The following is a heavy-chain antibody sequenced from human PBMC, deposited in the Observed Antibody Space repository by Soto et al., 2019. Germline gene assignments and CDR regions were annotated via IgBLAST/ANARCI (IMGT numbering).Heavy chain of an antibody. CDR3: ATYRKFFQI. Sequence: SETLSLTCTVSGGSMSSSSYSWGWIRQPPGKGLEWIGRIYYSGSTYYNPSLKSRVTISVDTSKNQFSLKLSSVTAADTAVYYCATYRKFFQIWGQGTKVTVSS. CDR1: GGSMSSSSYS. CDR2: IYYSGST. V-gene: IGHV4-39*01. J-gene: IGHJ3*02.